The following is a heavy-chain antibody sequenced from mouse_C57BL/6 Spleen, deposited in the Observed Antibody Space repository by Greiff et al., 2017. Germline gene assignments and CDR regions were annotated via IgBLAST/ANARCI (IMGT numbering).Heavy chain of an antibody. CDR1: GYTFTSYW. Sequence: QVQLQQPGAELVKPGASVKMSCKASGYTFTSYWITWVKQRPGQGLEWIGDIYPGSGSTNYNEKFKSKATLTVDTSSSTAYMQLSRLTSEDSAVYYCARRGSSGPHFDYWGQGTTLTVSS. CDR3: ARRGSSGPHFDY. D-gene: IGHD3-2*02. CDR2: IYPGSGST. V-gene: IGHV1-55*01. J-gene: IGHJ2*01.